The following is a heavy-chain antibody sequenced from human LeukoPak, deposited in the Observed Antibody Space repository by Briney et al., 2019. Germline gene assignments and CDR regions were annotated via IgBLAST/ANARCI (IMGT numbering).Heavy chain of an antibody. CDR3: AKSFYDSSPCDY. CDR2: ISSSGSGGNT. D-gene: IGHD3-22*01. V-gene: IGHV3-23*01. CDR1: GVTLSNYA. Sequence: GGSPRLSCVASGVTLSNYAMSWARQAPGKGLEWVSGISSSGSGGNTYYADSVKGRFTISRDNSKNTLYLQMNSLRAEDTAVYYCAKSFYDSSPCDYWGQGALVTVSS. J-gene: IGHJ4*02.